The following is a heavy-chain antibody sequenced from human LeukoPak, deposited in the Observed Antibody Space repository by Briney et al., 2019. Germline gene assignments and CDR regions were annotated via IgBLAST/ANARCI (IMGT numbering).Heavy chain of an antibody. D-gene: IGHD5-18*01. Sequence: SGGSLRLSCAASGFTFSSYAMSWVRQAPGKGLEWVSAISGSGGSTYYADSVKGRFTISRDNSKNTLYLQMNSLRAEDTAVYYCAKVDTAMVSHLDAFDIWGQGTMVTVSP. CDR1: GFTFSSYA. J-gene: IGHJ3*02. V-gene: IGHV3-23*01. CDR2: ISGSGGST. CDR3: AKVDTAMVSHLDAFDI.